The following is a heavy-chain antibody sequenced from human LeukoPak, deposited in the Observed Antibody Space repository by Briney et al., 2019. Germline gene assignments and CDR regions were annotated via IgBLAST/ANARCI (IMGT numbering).Heavy chain of an antibody. D-gene: IGHD3-10*01. V-gene: IGHV1-69*06. CDR2: IIPIFGTA. CDR3: ARDRGWRSGYYFDY. Sequence: GASVKVSCKASGGTSSSYAISWVRQAPGQGLEWMGGIIPIFGTANYAQKFQGRVTITADKSTSTAYMELSSLRSEDTAVYYCARDRGWRSGYYFDYWGQGTLVTVSS. J-gene: IGHJ4*02. CDR1: GGTSSSYA.